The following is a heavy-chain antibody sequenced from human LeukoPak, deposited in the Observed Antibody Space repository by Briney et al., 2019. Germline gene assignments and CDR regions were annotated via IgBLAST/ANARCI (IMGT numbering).Heavy chain of an antibody. D-gene: IGHD3-22*01. V-gene: IGHV3-7*01. CDR1: GFTFSSYW. CDR2: IKQDGSEK. Sequence: GGSLRLSCAASGFTFSSYWMSWVRQAPGQGLEWVANIKQDGSEKYYVDSVKGRFTISRDNAKNSLYLQMNSLRAEDTAVYYCARGDSSGYFDYWGQGTLVTVSS. CDR3: ARGDSSGYFDY. J-gene: IGHJ4*02.